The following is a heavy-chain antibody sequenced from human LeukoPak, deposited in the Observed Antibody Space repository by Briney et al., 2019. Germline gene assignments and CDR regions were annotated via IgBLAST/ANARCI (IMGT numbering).Heavy chain of an antibody. V-gene: IGHV1-18*01. J-gene: IGHJ3*02. CDR3: ASDSSGFRDAFDI. D-gene: IGHD3-22*01. CDR1: GYTFTSYG. CDR2: ISAYTGNT. Sequence: ASVKVSCKASGYTFTSYGISWVRQAPGQGLEWMGWISAYTGNTNYAQKFQDRVTMTTDTSTSTACMELRTLRSDDTAVYYCASDSSGFRDAFDIWGQGTMVTVSS.